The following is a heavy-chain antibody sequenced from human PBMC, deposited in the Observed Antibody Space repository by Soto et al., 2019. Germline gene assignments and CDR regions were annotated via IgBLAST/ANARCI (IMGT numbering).Heavy chain of an antibody. Sequence: PGGSLRLSCAASGFTFSSYAMSWVRQAPGKGLEWVSAISGSGGSTYYADSVKGRFTISRDNSKNTLYLQMNSLRAEDTAVYYCAKHYYGSGSYQRYGMDVWGQGTTVTVSS. V-gene: IGHV3-23*01. CDR2: ISGSGGST. CDR3: AKHYYGSGSYQRYGMDV. J-gene: IGHJ6*02. D-gene: IGHD3-10*01. CDR1: GFTFSSYA.